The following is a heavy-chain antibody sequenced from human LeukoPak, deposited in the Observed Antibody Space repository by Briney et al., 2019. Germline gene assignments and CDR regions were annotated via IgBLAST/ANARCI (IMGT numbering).Heavy chain of an antibody. CDR1: GYTFTGYY. V-gene: IGHV1-2*02. D-gene: IGHD2-2*01. J-gene: IGHJ3*02. Sequence: GASVKVSCRASGYTFTGYYMRWVRQAPGQGLEWMGWINPNSGGTNYAQKFQGRVTMTRDTSISTAYMELSRLRSDDTAVYYCARVQYQLLEGAYDAFDIWGQGTMVTVSS. CDR2: INPNSGGT. CDR3: ARVQYQLLEGAYDAFDI.